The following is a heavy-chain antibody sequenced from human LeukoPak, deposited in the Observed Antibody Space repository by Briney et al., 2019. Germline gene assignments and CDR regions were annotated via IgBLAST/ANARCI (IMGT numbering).Heavy chain of an antibody. CDR1: GFTFSDYY. D-gene: IGHD4-23*01. J-gene: IGHJ1*01. V-gene: IGHV3-11*01. CDR2: ISSSSSII. Sequence: GRSLRLSCAASGFTFSDYYMSWIRQVPGKGLEWISYISSSSSIIYYADSVKGRFTISRDNAQNSLYLQMNSLRAEDTAVYYCARANYGGNPRYFQHWGQGTLVTVSS. CDR3: ARANYGGNPRYFQH.